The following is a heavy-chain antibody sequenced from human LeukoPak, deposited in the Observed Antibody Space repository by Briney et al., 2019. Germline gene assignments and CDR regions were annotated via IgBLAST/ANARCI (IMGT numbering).Heavy chain of an antibody. D-gene: IGHD3-3*01. CDR3: ARQNQTYYDFWSGYYPDYYYYGMDV. V-gene: IGHV4-59*08. J-gene: IGHJ6*02. CDR2: IYYSGST. CDR1: GGSISSYY. Sequence: NPSETLSLTCTVSGGSISSYYWSWIRQPPGKGLEWIGYIYYSGSTNYNPSLKSRVTISVDTSKNQFSLKLSSVTAADTAVYYCARQNQTYYDFWSGYYPDYYYYGMDVWGQGTTVTVSS.